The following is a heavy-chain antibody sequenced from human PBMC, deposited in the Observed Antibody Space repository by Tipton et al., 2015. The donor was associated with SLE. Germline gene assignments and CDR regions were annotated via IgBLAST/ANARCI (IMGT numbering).Heavy chain of an antibody. V-gene: IGHV5-51*03. CDR3: ARRVVRGVIDYWYFDL. CDR1: GYSFTSYW. J-gene: IGHJ2*01. Sequence: VQLVQSGAEVKKPGESLKISCKVSGYSFTSYWIGWVRQMPGKGLEWMGIIYPGDSDTRYSPSFQGQVTISADKSISTAYLQWSSLKASDTAMYYCARRVVRGVIDYWYFDLWGRGTLVTVSS. D-gene: IGHD3-10*01. CDR2: IYPGDSDT.